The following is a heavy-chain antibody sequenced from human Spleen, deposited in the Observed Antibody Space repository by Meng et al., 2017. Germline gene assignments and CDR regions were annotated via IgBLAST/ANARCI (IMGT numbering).Heavy chain of an antibody. CDR3: ARGPTTMAHDFDY. CDR2: INHSGST. J-gene: IGHJ4*02. V-gene: IGHV4-34*01. Sequence: QLQLQQLGAGLLKPSEPLSLTCVVSGGSFSDYYWSWIRQPPGKGLEWIGEINHSGSTNYNPSLESRATISVDTSQNNLSLKLSSVTAADSAVYYCARGPTTMAHDFDYWGQGTLVTVSS. CDR1: GGSFSDYY. D-gene: IGHD4-11*01.